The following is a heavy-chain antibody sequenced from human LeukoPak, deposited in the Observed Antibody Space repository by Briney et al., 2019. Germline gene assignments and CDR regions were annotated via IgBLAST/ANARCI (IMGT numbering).Heavy chain of an antibody. CDR3: ARGGWNYVFNY. D-gene: IGHD1-7*01. Sequence: PGGSLRLSCAASGFTFNTYEMNWVRQAPGKGLEGVSYITSSGSTIYYADYVKGRFTISRDNGKNSLYLQMNSLRAEDTAVYYCARGGWNYVFNYWGQGTLVTVSS. J-gene: IGHJ4*02. CDR1: GFTFNTYE. V-gene: IGHV3-48*03. CDR2: ITSSGSTI.